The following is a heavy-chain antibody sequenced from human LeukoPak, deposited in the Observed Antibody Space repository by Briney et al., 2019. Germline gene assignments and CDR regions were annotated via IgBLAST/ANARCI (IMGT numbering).Heavy chain of an antibody. CDR1: GFTVITND. CDR2: LYSDGNT. Sequence: GGSLRLSCAASGFTVITNDMTWVRQAPGKGLEWVSVLYSDGNTKYADSVQGRFTISRDNSKNTLYLEMNSLSPDDTAVYYWAEGVEPLAANTLAYWGQGTLVTVSS. V-gene: IGHV3-53*01. J-gene: IGHJ4*02. D-gene: IGHD1-14*01. CDR3: AEGVEPLAANTLAY.